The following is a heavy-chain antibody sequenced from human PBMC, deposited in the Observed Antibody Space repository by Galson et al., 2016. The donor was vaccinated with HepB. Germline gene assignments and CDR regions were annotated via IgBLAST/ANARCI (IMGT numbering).Heavy chain of an antibody. D-gene: IGHD4-17*01. CDR2: ISGSGGGT. J-gene: IGHJ4*02. V-gene: IGHV3-23*01. CDR1: GFTFSSCA. CDR3: AKDVVDGDYVEF. Sequence: SLRLSCAASGFTFSSCAMTWVRQAPGKGLEWVSDISGSGGGTQYADSVKGRFTISRDNSKNTLYLQMNSLRAEDTAVYYCAKDVVDGDYVEFWGQGTLVTVS.